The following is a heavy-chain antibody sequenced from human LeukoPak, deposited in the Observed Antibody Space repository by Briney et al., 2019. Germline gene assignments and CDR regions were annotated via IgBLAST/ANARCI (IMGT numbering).Heavy chain of an antibody. V-gene: IGHV4-61*08. J-gene: IGHJ5*02. CDR3: ARDSSRSGGTCYDT. Sequence: SETLTLTCTVTVGSVSSVGNYWSWIRQPPGKGLEWIAYIYYTGSSNESPSLKSRVTISVDTSKNQVSLILTSVTAADTAVYYCARDSSRSGGTCYDTWGQGILVTVSS. CDR2: IYYTGSS. D-gene: IGHD2-15*01. CDR1: VGSVSSVGNY.